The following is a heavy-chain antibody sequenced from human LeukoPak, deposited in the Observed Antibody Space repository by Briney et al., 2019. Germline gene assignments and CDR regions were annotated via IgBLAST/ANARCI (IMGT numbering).Heavy chain of an antibody. Sequence: ASVKVSCKASGGTFSSYAISWVRQAPGQGLEWMGWISAYNGNTNYAQKLQGRVTMTTDTSTSTAYTELRSLRSDDTAVYYCATDDFVHIVGILGYWGQGTLVTVSS. V-gene: IGHV1-18*01. CDR3: ATDDFVHIVGILGY. J-gene: IGHJ4*02. CDR1: GGTFSSYA. CDR2: ISAYNGNT. D-gene: IGHD5-12*01.